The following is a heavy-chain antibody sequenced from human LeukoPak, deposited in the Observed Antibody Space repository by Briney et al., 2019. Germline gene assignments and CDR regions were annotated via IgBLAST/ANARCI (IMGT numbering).Heavy chain of an antibody. J-gene: IGHJ4*02. CDR3: ARGFLDFDS. Sequence: GRSQRLSCVASGFTFSSFGMXWXRXAPGXGLEWVALIWYDGSNTYYADSVKGRFTISRDDSKNTVYLQMNSLRAEDTALYYCARGFLDFDSWGQGTLVIVSS. CDR1: GFTFSSFG. CDR2: IWYDGSNT. D-gene: IGHD3-3*01. V-gene: IGHV3-33*01.